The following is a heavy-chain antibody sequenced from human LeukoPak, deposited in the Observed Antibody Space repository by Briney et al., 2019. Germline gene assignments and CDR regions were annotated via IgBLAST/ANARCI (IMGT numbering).Heavy chain of an antibody. Sequence: GESLKISCKGSGYSFISYWIGWVRQMPGKGREWMEIIYPGDSDTRYSPSFQGQVTISADKSISTAYLQWSSLKASDTAMYYCARLESDYYYGMDVWGQGTTVTVSS. D-gene: IGHD5-24*01. CDR3: ARLESDYYYGMDV. V-gene: IGHV5-51*01. CDR2: IYPGDSDT. J-gene: IGHJ6*02. CDR1: GYSFISYW.